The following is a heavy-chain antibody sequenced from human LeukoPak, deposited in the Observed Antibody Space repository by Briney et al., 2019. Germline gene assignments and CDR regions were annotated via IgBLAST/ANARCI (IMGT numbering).Heavy chain of an antibody. V-gene: IGHV4-59*01. J-gene: IGHJ6*03. D-gene: IGHD3-22*01. CDR3: ARSYDTSGSYYGSYYYYMDV. Sequence: SETLSLTCTVSGGSISSNYWSWIRQPAGKGLEWIRSIYYRGTTNYNPSLKRRVTISVDTSKNHFSLKLSSVTAADTAVYFCARSYDTSGSYYGSYYYYMDVWGKGTTVTVSS. CDR2: IYYRGTT. CDR1: GGSISSNY.